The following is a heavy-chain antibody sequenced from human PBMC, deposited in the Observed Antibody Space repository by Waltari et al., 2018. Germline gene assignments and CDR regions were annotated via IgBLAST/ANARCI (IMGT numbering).Heavy chain of an antibody. CDR1: GFTLCSYW. CDR3: VRDDPGYGLDV. Sequence: DVHLVESAGGLVQPGGSLRLDCVASGFTLCSYWMHWVRRVPGKGLTWVSHINSDGTGTTYADSVKGRFTVSRDNAKSTLFLQMTSLRAEDTAVYFCVRDDPGYGLDVWGQGTTVTVSS. V-gene: IGHV3-74*03. D-gene: IGHD7-27*01. CDR2: INSDGTGT. J-gene: IGHJ6*02.